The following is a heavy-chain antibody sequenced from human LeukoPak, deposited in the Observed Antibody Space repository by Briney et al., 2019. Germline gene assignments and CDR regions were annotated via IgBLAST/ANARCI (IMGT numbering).Heavy chain of an antibody. CDR2: IKGDGSEK. CDR3: ASPAKYSDTWYFDY. J-gene: IGHJ4*02. V-gene: IGHV3-7*01. Sequence: GESLRLSCAASGFTFSSYWMSWVRQAPGKGLEWVANIKGDGSEKYYVDFVKGRFTISRDNAKNSLYLQMNSLRAEDTAVYYCASPAKYSDTWYFDYWGQGTLVTVSS. D-gene: IGHD6-6*01. CDR1: GFTFSSYW.